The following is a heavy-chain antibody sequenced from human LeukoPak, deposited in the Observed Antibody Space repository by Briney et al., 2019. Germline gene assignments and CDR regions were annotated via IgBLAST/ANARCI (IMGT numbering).Heavy chain of an antibody. J-gene: IGHJ4*02. CDR2: ISYDGRNT. V-gene: IGHV3-30*18. Sequence: GGFLRLSCAASGFTFRSYGMHWVRQAPGKGLEWVAVISYDGRNTNYADSVKGRFTISRDNSKNTLYLQMNSLRAEDTAVYYCAKDSSGWYGGYFDNWGQGTLVTVSS. CDR1: GFTFRSYG. CDR3: AKDSSGWYGGYFDN. D-gene: IGHD6-19*01.